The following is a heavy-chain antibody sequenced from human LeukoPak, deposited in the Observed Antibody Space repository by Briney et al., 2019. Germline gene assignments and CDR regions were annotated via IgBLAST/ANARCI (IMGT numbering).Heavy chain of an antibody. Sequence: PSETLSLTCAVSGGSISSGGYSWSWIRQPPGKGLEWIGYIYHSGSTYYNPSLKSRVTISVDRSKNQFSLKLSSVAAADTAVYYCARVRGTGTPDYWGQGTLVTVSS. J-gene: IGHJ4*02. D-gene: IGHD1-7*01. CDR2: IYHSGST. CDR1: GGSISSGGYS. CDR3: ARVRGTGTPDY. V-gene: IGHV4-30-2*01.